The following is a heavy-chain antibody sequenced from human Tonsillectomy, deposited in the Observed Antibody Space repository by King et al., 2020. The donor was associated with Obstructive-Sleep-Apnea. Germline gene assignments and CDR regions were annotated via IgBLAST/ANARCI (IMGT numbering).Heavy chain of an antibody. CDR1: AFSFSSYA. J-gene: IGHJ4*02. CDR3: APTHNYDSDYFHY. V-gene: IGHV3-30-3*01. D-gene: IGHD3-22*01. CDR2: ISYDGYSK. Sequence: VQLVESGGGVVQPGRSLRLSCAASAFSFSSYAMHWVRQSPGKGLEWVAVISYDGYSKDYADSVKGRFTISRDTSTNTLYLQMNSLRAEDTAVYYCAPTHNYDSDYFHYWGQGTLVTVSS.